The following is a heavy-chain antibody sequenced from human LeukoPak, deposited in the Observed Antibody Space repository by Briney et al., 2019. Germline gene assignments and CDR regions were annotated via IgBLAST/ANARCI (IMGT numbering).Heavy chain of an antibody. Sequence: GGSLRLSCAASGFTFSSYWMQWVRQAPGKGLVWVSRIDGDGSSTNYADSVKGRFTISRDNAKNTLYLQMNSLRGEDTAVYYCAKRGREGTLYYFDYWGQGTLVTVSS. CDR1: GFTFSSYW. J-gene: IGHJ4*02. CDR3: AKRGREGTLYYFDY. CDR2: IDGDGSST. D-gene: IGHD1-26*01. V-gene: IGHV3-74*01.